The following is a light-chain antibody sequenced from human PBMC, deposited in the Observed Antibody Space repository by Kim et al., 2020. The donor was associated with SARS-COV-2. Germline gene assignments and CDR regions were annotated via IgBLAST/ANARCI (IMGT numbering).Light chain of an antibody. V-gene: IGKV3-15*01. J-gene: IGKJ1*01. CDR1: QRVDTN. CDR2: GAS. Sequence: EIVMTQSPATLSVSPGEKATLSCRASQRVDTNLAWYQQMPGQTPRLLIYGASTRATGIPARFSGSGSGTEFTLSISSLQSEDFAVYYCQQYDSWPLTFGQGTKVDIK. CDR3: QQYDSWPLT.